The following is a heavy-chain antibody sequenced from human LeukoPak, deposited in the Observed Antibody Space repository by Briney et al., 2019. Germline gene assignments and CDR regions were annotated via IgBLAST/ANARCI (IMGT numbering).Heavy chain of an antibody. CDR2: INPNSGGT. V-gene: IGHV1-2*02. Sequence: ASVKVSCKASGYTFTGYYMHWVRQAPGQGLEWMRWINPNSGGTNYAQKFQGRVTMTRDTPISTAYMELSRLRSDDTAVYYCARGDGARGARGYWGQGTLVTVSS. J-gene: IGHJ4*02. D-gene: IGHD5-24*01. CDR1: GYTFTGYY. CDR3: ARGDGARGARGY.